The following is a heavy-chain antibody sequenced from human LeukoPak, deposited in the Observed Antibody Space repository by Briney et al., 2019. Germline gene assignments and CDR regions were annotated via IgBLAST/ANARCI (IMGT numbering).Heavy chain of an antibody. D-gene: IGHD3-22*01. J-gene: IGHJ3*02. Sequence: GGSLRLSCAASGFTFSSYDMHWVRQATGKGLEWVSAIGTAGDTYYPGSVKGRFTISRENAKNSLYLQMNSLRAGDTAVYYCARADYYDSSGYPFDIWGQGTMVTVSS. CDR1: GFTFSSYD. V-gene: IGHV3-13*01. CDR2: IGTAGDT. CDR3: ARADYYDSSGYPFDI.